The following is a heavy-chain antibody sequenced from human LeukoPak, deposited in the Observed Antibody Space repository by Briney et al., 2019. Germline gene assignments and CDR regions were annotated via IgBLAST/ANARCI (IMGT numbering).Heavy chain of an antibody. Sequence: PSGTLSLTCAVYGGSFSGYYWSWIRQPPGKGLEWIGEINHSGSTNYNPSLKSRVTISVDTSKNQFSLKLSSVTAADTAVYYCARAPGRGYCSGGSCYRHAFDIWGQGTMVTVSS. D-gene: IGHD2-15*01. CDR1: GGSFSGYY. CDR2: INHSGST. V-gene: IGHV4-34*01. CDR3: ARAPGRGYCSGGSCYRHAFDI. J-gene: IGHJ3*02.